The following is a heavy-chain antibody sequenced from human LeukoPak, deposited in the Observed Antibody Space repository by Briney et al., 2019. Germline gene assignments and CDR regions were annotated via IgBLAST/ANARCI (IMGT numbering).Heavy chain of an antibody. V-gene: IGHV4-4*02. CDR2: INHSGST. Sequence: SETLSLTCAVSGGSISSSNWWSWVRPPPGKGLEWIGEINHSGSTNYNPSLKSRVTISVDTSKNQFSLKLSSVTAADTAIYFCARGHYDSNGYYSDYFDSWSQGTLVTVSS. D-gene: IGHD3-22*01. CDR3: ARGHYDSNGYYSDYFDS. J-gene: IGHJ4*02. CDR1: GGSISSSNW.